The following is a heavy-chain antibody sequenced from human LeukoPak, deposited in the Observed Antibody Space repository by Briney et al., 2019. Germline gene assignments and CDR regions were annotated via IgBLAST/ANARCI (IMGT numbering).Heavy chain of an antibody. CDR2: IRSKAYGGTT. Sequence: PGGSLRLSCAASGFTFSGSAMSWFRQAPGKGLEWVGFIRSKAYGGTTEYAASVKGRFTISRDDSKSIAYLQMNSLKTEDTAVYYCTRDRAYSSGWYDYYFDYWGQGTLVTVSS. CDR3: TRDRAYSSGWYDYYFDY. D-gene: IGHD6-19*01. V-gene: IGHV3-49*03. J-gene: IGHJ4*02. CDR1: GFTFSGSA.